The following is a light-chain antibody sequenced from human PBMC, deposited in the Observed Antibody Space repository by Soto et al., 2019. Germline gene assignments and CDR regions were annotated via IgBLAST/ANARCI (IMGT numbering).Light chain of an antibody. V-gene: IGKV1-5*03. Sequence: DIQMTQSPSTLSASVGDRVTIICRASQSISSWLAWYQQKPGKAPKLLIYKASSLESGVPSRFSGSGSGTEFTLTISSLQPDDFATYYCQQYNSYLWTFGQGTKVDI. CDR1: QSISSW. CDR3: QQYNSYLWT. J-gene: IGKJ1*01. CDR2: KAS.